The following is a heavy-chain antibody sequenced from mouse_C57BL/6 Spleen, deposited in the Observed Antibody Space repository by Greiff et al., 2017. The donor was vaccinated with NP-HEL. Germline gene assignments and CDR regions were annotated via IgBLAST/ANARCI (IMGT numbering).Heavy chain of an antibody. J-gene: IGHJ1*03. V-gene: IGHV1-69*01. Sequence: QVQLQQPGAELVMPGASVKLSCKASGYTFTSYWMHWVKQRPGQGLEWIGEIDPSDSYTNYNQKFKGKSTLTVDKSSSTAYMQLSSLTSEDSAVYYCARHYDYDWYFDVWGTGTTVTVSS. CDR3: ARHYDYDWYFDV. D-gene: IGHD2-4*01. CDR2: IDPSDSYT. CDR1: GYTFTSYW.